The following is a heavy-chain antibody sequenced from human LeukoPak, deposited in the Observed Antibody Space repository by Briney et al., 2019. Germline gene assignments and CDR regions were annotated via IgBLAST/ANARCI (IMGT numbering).Heavy chain of an antibody. CDR2: IWYDGSNK. D-gene: IGHD1-26*01. J-gene: IGHJ4*02. CDR3: ARGGVGANGPGFDY. V-gene: IGHV3-33*01. CDR1: GFTFSSYG. Sequence: GRSLRLSCAASGFTFSSYGMHWVRQAPGKGLEWVAVIWYDGSNKYYADSVKGRFTISRDNSKNTLYLQMNSLRAEDTAVYYCARGGVGANGPGFDYWGQGTLVTVSS.